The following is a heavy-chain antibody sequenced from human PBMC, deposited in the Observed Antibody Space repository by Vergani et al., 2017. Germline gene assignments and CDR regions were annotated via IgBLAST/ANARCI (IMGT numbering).Heavy chain of an antibody. Sequence: EVQLVESGGGLVQPGRSLRLSCAASGFTFDDYAMHWVRQAPGKGLEWVSGISWNSGSIGYADSVKGRFTISRDNAKNSLYLQMNSLRAEDTDLYYCAKGKTAMVPYYYYYYGMDVWGQGTTVTVSS. J-gene: IGHJ6*02. D-gene: IGHD5-18*01. CDR3: AKGKTAMVPYYYYYYGMDV. V-gene: IGHV3-9*01. CDR1: GFTFDDYA. CDR2: ISWNSGSI.